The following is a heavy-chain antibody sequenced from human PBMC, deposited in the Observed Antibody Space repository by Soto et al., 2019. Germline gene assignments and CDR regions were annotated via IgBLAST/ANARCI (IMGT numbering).Heavy chain of an antibody. Sequence: ASVKVSCKASGYTFTTFGISWVRQAPGQGLEWVGWISANNGNTKYSQKFQGRVSLTTETSASTAYMELRSLRSDDTAVYYCARSAPFDIYAITPAESWGQGTLVTVSS. CDR1: GYTFTTFG. J-gene: IGHJ4*02. V-gene: IGHV1-18*01. CDR2: ISANNGNT. CDR3: ARSAPFDIYAITPAES. D-gene: IGHD3-9*01.